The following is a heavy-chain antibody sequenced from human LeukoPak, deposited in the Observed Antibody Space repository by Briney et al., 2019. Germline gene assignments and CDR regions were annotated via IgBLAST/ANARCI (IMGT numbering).Heavy chain of an antibody. V-gene: IGHV3-48*03. J-gene: IGHJ4*02. CDR2: ISSSGSTI. CDR1: GFTFSSYE. CDR3: AKPAKTDYADY. D-gene: IGHD1-14*01. Sequence: GGSLRLSCAASGFTFSSYEMNWVRQAPGKGLEWVSYISSSGSTIYYADSVKGRFTISRDNAKNSLYLQMNSLRAEDTAVYYCAKPAKTDYADYWGQGTLVTVSS.